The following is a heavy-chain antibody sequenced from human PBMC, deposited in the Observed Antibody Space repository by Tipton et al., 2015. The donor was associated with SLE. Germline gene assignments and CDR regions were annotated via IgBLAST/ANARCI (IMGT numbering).Heavy chain of an antibody. V-gene: IGHV5-51*03. CDR2: IFPGDSDT. Sequence: QLVQSGAEVKNPGESLRISCQGSGFSFSSYWIDWVRQMPGKGLEWVGTIFPGDSDTTYSRSFEGQVTISADKSISNTYLTWSSLRASDTGVYYCARRRADAFDIWGQGTMGIVSS. CDR1: GFSFSSYW. J-gene: IGHJ3*02. CDR3: ARRRADAFDI.